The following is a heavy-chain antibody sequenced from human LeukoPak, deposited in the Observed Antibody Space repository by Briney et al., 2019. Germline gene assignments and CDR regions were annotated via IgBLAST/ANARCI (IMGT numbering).Heavy chain of an antibody. CDR1: GYTFTSYG. V-gene: IGHV1-2*02. J-gene: IGHJ6*04. CDR3: ARALSIIDPHMDV. CDR2: INPNSGGT. D-gene: IGHD3-16*02. Sequence: ASVKVSCKASGYTFTSYGISWVRQAPGQGLEWMGWINPNSGGTNYAQKFQGRVTMTRDTSISTAYMELSRLRSDDTAVYYCARALSIIDPHMDVWGKGTTVTVSS.